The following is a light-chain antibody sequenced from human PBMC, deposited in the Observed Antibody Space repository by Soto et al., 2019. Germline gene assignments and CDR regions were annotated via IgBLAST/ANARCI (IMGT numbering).Light chain of an antibody. V-gene: IGKV3-15*01. CDR3: HQYNNWPRT. CDR1: QTVSRS. J-gene: IGKJ1*01. CDR2: GAS. Sequence: NVLTQSPGTLSLSPGERATLSCRASQTVSRSLAWYQQKPGQAPRLLIYGASTRATAIPARFSGSGSGTEFTLTISSLQSEDFAVYYCHQYNNWPRTFGQGTKVDI.